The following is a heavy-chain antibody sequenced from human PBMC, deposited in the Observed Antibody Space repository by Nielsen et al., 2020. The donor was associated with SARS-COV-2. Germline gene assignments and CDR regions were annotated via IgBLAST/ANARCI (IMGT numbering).Heavy chain of an antibody. J-gene: IGHJ4*02. D-gene: IGHD2-15*01. CDR3: ARRVVVAAIDY. CDR2: INSDGSST. CDR1: GFTFSSYW. Sequence: GESLKISCAASGFTFSSYWMHWVRQAPGKGLVWVSRINSDGSSTSYADSVKGRFTISRDNSKNTLYLQMNSLRAEDTAVYYCARRVVVAAIDYWGQGTLVTVSS. V-gene: IGHV3-74*01.